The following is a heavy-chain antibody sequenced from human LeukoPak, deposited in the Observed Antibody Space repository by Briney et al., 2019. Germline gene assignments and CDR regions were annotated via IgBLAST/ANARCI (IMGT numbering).Heavy chain of an antibody. CDR3: ARDLSSYYDSSGYYFDI. CDR1: GYTFTNYA. D-gene: IGHD3-22*01. CDR2: INAGNGHT. V-gene: IGHV1-3*01. J-gene: IGHJ3*02. Sequence: ASVKVSCKASGYTFTNYAMQWVRQAPGQRLEWMGWINAGNGHTRYSQRFQGRVTMTRDTSTSTVYMELSSLRSEDTAVYYCARDLSSYYDSSGYYFDIWGQGTMVTVSS.